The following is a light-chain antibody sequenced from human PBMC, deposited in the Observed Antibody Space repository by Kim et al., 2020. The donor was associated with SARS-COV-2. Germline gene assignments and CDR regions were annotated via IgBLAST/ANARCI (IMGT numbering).Light chain of an antibody. CDR1: SSDVGDYSH. V-gene: IGLV2-11*01. CDR2: DVN. CDR3: CSYAGSYTYV. Sequence: QSALTQPRSVSGSPGQSVTISCTGTSSDVGDYSHVSWYQQHPGKAPKLMIYDVNKRPSGVPDRFSGSKSGNTASLTITGLQTEDEADYYCCSYAGSYTYVFGVGTKVTVL. J-gene: IGLJ1*01.